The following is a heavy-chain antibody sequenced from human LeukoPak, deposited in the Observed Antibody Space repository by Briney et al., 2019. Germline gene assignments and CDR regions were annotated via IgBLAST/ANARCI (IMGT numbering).Heavy chain of an antibody. J-gene: IGHJ4*02. CDR1: GVTFDDYA. CDR3: AKGQDSSGYYALDY. V-gene: IGHV3-9*01. CDR2: ISWNSGSI. D-gene: IGHD3-22*01. Sequence: GGSLRLSCAASGVTFDDYAMHWVRQAPGKGLEWVSGISWNSGSIGYAGSVKGRFTISRDNAKNSLYLQMNSLRAEDTALYYCAKGQDSSGYYALDYWGQGTLVTVSS.